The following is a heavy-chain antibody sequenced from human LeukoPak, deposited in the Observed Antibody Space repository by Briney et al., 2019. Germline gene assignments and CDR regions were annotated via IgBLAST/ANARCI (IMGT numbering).Heavy chain of an antibody. V-gene: IGHV3-48*01. Sequence: AGGSLRLSCAASGFTFSSYSMNWVRQAPGKGLEWVSYISSSSSTIYYADSVKGRFTISRDNAKNSLYLQMNSLRAEDTAVYYCAELGITMIGGVWGKGTTVTI. CDR1: GFTFSSYS. CDR3: AELGITMIGGV. CDR2: ISSSSSTI. D-gene: IGHD3-10*02. J-gene: IGHJ6*03.